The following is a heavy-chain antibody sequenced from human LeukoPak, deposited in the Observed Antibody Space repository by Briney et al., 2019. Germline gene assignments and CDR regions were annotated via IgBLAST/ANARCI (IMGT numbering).Heavy chain of an antibody. D-gene: IGHD3-9*01. CDR2: MNPNSGNT. Sequence: GASVKVSCKASGYTFTSYDINWVRQATGQGLEWMGWMNPNSGNTGYAQKFQGRVTMTRNTSISTAYMELSSLRSEDTAVYYCARVSRYDILTGYYGMDVWGQGTTVTVSS. CDR1: GYTFTSYD. CDR3: ARVSRYDILTGYYGMDV. V-gene: IGHV1-8*01. J-gene: IGHJ6*02.